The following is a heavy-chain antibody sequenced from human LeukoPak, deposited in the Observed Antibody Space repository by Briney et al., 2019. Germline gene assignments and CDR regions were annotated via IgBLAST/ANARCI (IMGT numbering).Heavy chain of an antibody. Sequence: GGSLRLSCAGSGFTFSSFGMHWVRQAPGKGLEWVIFIQTDGSDKYYADSVKGRFTISRDNSKNTLYLQMNSLRAEDTAVYYCAKDGGEYYDILTGYYPRLYYMDVWGKGTTVTISS. CDR2: IQTDGSDK. D-gene: IGHD3-9*01. J-gene: IGHJ6*03. CDR1: GFTFSSFG. CDR3: AKDGGEYYDILTGYYPRLYYMDV. V-gene: IGHV3-30*02.